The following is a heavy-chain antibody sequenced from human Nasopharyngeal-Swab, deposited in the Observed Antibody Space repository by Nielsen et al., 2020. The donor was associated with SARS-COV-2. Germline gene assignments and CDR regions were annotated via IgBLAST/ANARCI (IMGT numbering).Heavy chain of an antibody. CDR1: GFTFSSYG. V-gene: IGHV3-30*18. J-gene: IGHJ4*02. CDR3: AKRSSTSYRDY. Sequence: GESLKISCAASGFTFSSYGMHWVRQAPGKGLEWVAVISYDGSNKYYADSVKGRFTISRDNSKNTLYLQMNSLRAVDTAVYYCAKRSSTSYRDYWGQGTLVTVSS. D-gene: IGHD2-2*01. CDR2: ISYDGSNK.